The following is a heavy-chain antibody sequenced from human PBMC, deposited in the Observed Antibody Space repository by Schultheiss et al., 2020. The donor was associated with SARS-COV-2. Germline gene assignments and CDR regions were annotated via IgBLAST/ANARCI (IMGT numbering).Heavy chain of an antibody. CDR3: ARGGYGSGSYSPGAFDI. CDR1: GGPISSSSYY. D-gene: IGHD1-26*01. J-gene: IGHJ3*02. CDR2: IYYSGST. V-gene: IGHV4-61*01. Sequence: SQTLSLTCTVSGGPISSSSYYWSWIRQPPGKGLEWIGYIYYSGSTNYNPSLKSRVTISVDTSKNQFSLKLSSVTAADTAVYYCARGGYGSGSYSPGAFDIWGQGTMVTVSS.